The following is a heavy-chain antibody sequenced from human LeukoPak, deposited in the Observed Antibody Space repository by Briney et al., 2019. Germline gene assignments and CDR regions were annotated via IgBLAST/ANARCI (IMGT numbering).Heavy chain of an antibody. Sequence: SETLSLTCTVSGGSISSYYWSWIRQPPEKGLEWIGYIYYSGSTNYNPSLKSRVTISVDTSKNQFSLKLSSVTAADTAVYYCARGTHSYQLLIRYYYMDVWGKGTTVTVSS. J-gene: IGHJ6*03. D-gene: IGHD2-2*01. V-gene: IGHV4-59*01. CDR1: GGSISSYY. CDR3: ARGTHSYQLLIRYYYMDV. CDR2: IYYSGST.